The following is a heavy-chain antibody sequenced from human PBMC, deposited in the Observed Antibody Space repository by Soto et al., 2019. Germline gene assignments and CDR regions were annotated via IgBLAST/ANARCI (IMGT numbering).Heavy chain of an antibody. D-gene: IGHD2-15*01. V-gene: IGHV4-39*01. CDR3: AGQGISGGSFDS. J-gene: IGHJ4*02. CDR2: IDYSGST. Sequence: LSLPCSVSGGSISSSSYYWGWIRQPPGQGLEWIGSIDYSGSTYYNPSLKSRVAISVDPSKSQFSLKVTSVTAADTAVFYCAGQGISGGSFDSWGQGTLVTAPQ. CDR1: GGSISSSSYY.